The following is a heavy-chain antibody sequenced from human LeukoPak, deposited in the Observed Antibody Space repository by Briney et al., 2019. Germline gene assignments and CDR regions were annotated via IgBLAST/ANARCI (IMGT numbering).Heavy chain of an antibody. D-gene: IGHD5-12*01. Sequence: PGGSLRLSCAASGFTVSSNYMSWVRQAPGKGLEWVSVIYSGGSTYYADSVKGRFTISRDNSKNTLYLQMNSLRAEDTAVYYCARGSGSVDIVATEGYYYYGMDVWGQGTTVTVSS. J-gene: IGHJ6*02. CDR3: ARGSGSVDIVATEGYYYYGMDV. CDR1: GFTVSSNY. V-gene: IGHV3-53*01. CDR2: IYSGGST.